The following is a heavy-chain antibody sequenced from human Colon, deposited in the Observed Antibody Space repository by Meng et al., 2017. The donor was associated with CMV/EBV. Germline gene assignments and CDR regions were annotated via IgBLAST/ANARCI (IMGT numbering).Heavy chain of an antibody. CDR1: GFSISSNY. Sequence: GESLKISCAASGFSISSNYMHWVRQAPGKGLEWVASIRYDGKSQFYADSVKGRFTISRDNSRSTVFLQMNSLTPEDTAVFYCSKELRVPAEVYGMDVWGQGTTVTVSS. CDR2: IRYDGKSQ. CDR3: SKELRVPAEVYGMDV. D-gene: IGHD2-2*01. V-gene: IGHV3-30*02. J-gene: IGHJ6*02.